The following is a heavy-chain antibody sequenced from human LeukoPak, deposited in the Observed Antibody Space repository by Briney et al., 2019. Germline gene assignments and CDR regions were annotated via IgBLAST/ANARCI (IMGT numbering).Heavy chain of an antibody. Sequence: GGSLRLSCAASGFTFSSYWMTWVRQAPGKGLEWVANINQDGSEKYFVGSVRGRFTISRDDAKNSLYLQMNSLRAEDTAVYYCTRDPTQYLRYGYFDHWGQGTLVTVSS. V-gene: IGHV3-7*01. CDR1: GFTFSSYW. D-gene: IGHD4-11*01. CDR2: INQDGSEK. J-gene: IGHJ4*02. CDR3: TRDPTQYLRYGYFDH.